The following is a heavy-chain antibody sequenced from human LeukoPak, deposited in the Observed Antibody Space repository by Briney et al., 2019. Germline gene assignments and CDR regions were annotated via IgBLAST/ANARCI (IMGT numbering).Heavy chain of an antibody. CDR2: INPNSGET. CDR1: GHTFTGYY. CDR3: ARYYTTNAFDI. D-gene: IGHD1-26*01. V-gene: IGHV1-2*02. J-gene: IGHJ3*02. Sequence: ASVKVSCKASGHTFTGYYMHWVRQAPGQGLEWMGWINPNSGETNYPQKFQGRVTMTRDTSISTAYMELNRLRSNDTAVYFYARYYTTNAFDIWGQGTMVTVSS.